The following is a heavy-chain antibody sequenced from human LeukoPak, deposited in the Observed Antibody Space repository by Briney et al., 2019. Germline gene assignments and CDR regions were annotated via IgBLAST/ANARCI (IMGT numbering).Heavy chain of an antibody. CDR3: ASQVAGYYGSGSYLECY. CDR1: RFTFSSYS. Sequence: PGGALRLSCAASRFTFSSYSMNWVRQAPGKGREWVSSISSSSSYIYYADSVKGRFTISRDNAKNSLYLQMNSLRAEDTAVYYCASQVAGYYGSGSYLECYWGQGTLVTVSS. J-gene: IGHJ4*02. D-gene: IGHD3-10*01. CDR2: ISSSSSYI. V-gene: IGHV3-21*01.